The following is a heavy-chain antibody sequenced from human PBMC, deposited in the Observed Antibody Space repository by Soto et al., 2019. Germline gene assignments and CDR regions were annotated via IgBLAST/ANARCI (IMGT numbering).Heavy chain of an antibody. CDR2: INPNSGGT. CDR1: GYTFTGYY. D-gene: IGHD6-6*01. V-gene: IGHV1-2*04. Sequence: GASVKVSCKASGYTFTGYYMHWVRQAPGQGLEWMGWINPNSGGTNYAQKFQGWVTMTRDTSISTAYMELSRLRSDDTAVYYCARAYEVDSSSPGENFDYWGQGTLVTVSS. CDR3: ARAYEVDSSSPGENFDY. J-gene: IGHJ4*02.